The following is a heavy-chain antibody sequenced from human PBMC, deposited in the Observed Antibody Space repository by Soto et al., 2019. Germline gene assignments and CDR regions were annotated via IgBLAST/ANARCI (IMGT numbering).Heavy chain of an antibody. CDR1: GFNFRSYS. D-gene: IGHD3-10*01. CDR3: ASGLWFGDGPGGGYGMDV. CDR2: IGSTERTI. V-gene: IGHV3-48*02. Sequence: EVQLVESGGGLVQPGGSLRLSCAGSGFNFRSYSMNWVRQVPGKGLEWIAYIGSTERTIYYADSVKGRFTISRDNAEKLVYLQMNSLRDEDTAFYSCASGLWFGDGPGGGYGMDVWGQGTTVTVSS. J-gene: IGHJ6*02.